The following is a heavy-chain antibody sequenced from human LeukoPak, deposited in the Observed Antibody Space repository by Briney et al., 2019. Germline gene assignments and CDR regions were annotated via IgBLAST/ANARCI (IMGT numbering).Heavy chain of an antibody. CDR1: GGSISSGDYY. J-gene: IGHJ4*02. D-gene: IGHD3-10*01. CDR3: ARVAPSGGDY. Sequence: SETLSLTCTVSGGSISSGDYYWSWIRQPPGKGLEWIGCIYYSGSTYYNPSLKSRVTISVDTSKNQFSLKLSSVTAADTAVYYCARVAPSGGDYWGQGTLVTVSS. V-gene: IGHV4-30-4*01. CDR2: IYYSGST.